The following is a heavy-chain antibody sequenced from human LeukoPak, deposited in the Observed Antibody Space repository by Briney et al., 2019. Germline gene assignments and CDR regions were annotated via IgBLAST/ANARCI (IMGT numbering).Heavy chain of an antibody. V-gene: IGHV1-3*01. CDR3: ARGLMSGTTFNY. D-gene: IGHD1-7*01. J-gene: IGHJ4*02. CDR2: INAGNGNT. Sequence: ASVKVSCKASGYTFTSYAMHWVRQAPGQRLEWMGWINAGNGNTKYSQKFQGRVTITRDTSASTAYIELSSLRSEDTAVYYCARGLMSGTTFNYWGQGTLVTVSS. CDR1: GYTFTSYA.